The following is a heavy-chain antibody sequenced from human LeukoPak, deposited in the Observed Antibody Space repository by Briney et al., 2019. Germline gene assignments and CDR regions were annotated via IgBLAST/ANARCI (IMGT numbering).Heavy chain of an antibody. D-gene: IGHD6-13*01. CDR3: ARGIAAAGSY. CDR2: IRQDGSDK. V-gene: IGHV3-7*03. J-gene: IGHJ4*02. Sequence: GGSLRLSCAASGFTFSNFWMHWVRQAPGKGLEWVVNIRQDGSDKYYMDSVKGRFTISRDNAKNSVYLQMNSLRVEDTAVYYCARGIAAAGSYWGQGTLVTVSS. CDR1: GFTFSNFW.